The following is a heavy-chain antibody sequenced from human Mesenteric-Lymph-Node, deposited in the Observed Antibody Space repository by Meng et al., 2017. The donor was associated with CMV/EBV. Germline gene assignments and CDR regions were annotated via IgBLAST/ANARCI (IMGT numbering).Heavy chain of an antibody. CDR3: ARDNGLDSINVGGKSFWFDP. CDR1: GGSFSGYY. D-gene: IGHD3-16*01. V-gene: IGHV4-34*01. CDR2: VYHTGYT. Sequence: SETLSLTCAVYGGSFSGYYWSWIRQPPGKGLEWIGSVYHTGYTFYNPSLKSRLTISIDKSKNQFSLTLNSVTAADTAIYYCARDNGLDSINVGGKSFWFDPWGQGSLVTVSS. J-gene: IGHJ5*02.